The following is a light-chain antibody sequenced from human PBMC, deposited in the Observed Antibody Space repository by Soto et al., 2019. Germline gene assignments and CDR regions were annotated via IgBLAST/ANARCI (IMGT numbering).Light chain of an antibody. Sequence: QCVLTQLASVSGAPAKSITISCTGTSSNVGSYNLVSWFQQLPGKVPKLMIYEGTKRRSGVSDRFSGSKSGNTASLTISGLQAEDEADYYCFSYAGNSVYVFGTGTKVTLL. CDR1: SSNVGSYNL. V-gene: IGLV2-23*01. CDR3: FSYAGNSVYV. CDR2: EGT. J-gene: IGLJ1*01.